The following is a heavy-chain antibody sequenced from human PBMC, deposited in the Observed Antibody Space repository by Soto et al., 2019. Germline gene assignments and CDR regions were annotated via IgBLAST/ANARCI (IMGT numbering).Heavy chain of an antibody. CDR3: ARHGRGGGGWGMDV. CDR1: GGSISSYY. J-gene: IGHJ6*02. D-gene: IGHD2-15*01. CDR2: IYYSGST. V-gene: IGHV4-59*08. Sequence: QVQLQESGPGLVKPSETLSLTCTVSGGSISSYYWSWIRQPPGKGLEWIGYIYYSGSTNYNPSLKSRVTITVDTSKNQFSRKRSSVTAADTAVYYWARHGRGGGGWGMDVWGQGTTVTVSS.